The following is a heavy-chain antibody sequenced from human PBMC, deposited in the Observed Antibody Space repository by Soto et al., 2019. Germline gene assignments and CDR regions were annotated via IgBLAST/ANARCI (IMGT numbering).Heavy chain of an antibody. V-gene: IGHV4-34*01. Sequence: SETLSLTCAVYGGSFSGYYWSWIRQPPGKGLEWIGEINHSGSTNYNPSLKSRVTISADTSKNQFSLKLSSVTAADTAVYYCAREGLLWFGEFGFDPWGQGTLVTVSS. J-gene: IGHJ5*02. CDR1: GGSFSGYY. CDR2: INHSGST. D-gene: IGHD3-10*01. CDR3: AREGLLWFGEFGFDP.